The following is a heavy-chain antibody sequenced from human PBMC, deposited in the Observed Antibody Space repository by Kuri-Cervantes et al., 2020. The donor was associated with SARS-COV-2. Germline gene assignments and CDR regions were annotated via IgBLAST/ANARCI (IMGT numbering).Heavy chain of an antibody. V-gene: IGHV3-30*18. CDR1: GFTFSHYG. Sequence: GESLKISCAASGFTFSHYGMHWVRQAPGKGLEWVAVISYDAYNKYHADSVKGRFTISRDSSKSTLYLQMNGLRTDDTAVYYCAKMWGSGAIAAAGYDYWGQGTLVTVSS. D-gene: IGHD6-13*01. CDR3: AKMWGSGAIAAAGYDY. CDR2: ISYDAYNK. J-gene: IGHJ4*02.